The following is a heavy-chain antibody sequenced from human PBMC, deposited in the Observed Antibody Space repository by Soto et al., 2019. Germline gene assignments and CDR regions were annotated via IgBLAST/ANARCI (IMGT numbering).Heavy chain of an antibody. CDR2: ISFDGSTK. CDR3: ARDATKEYYYGRRGIGSPFDY. D-gene: IGHD3-10*01. V-gene: IGHV3-33*05. J-gene: IGHJ4*02. Sequence: QVQLVESGGGVVQPGRSLRLSCAASGFTFSKFGMHWVRQAPGKGLEWLAVISFDGSTKYHADSVKGRFTVSRDNSKNTLYLQMNTLRADDTAVYHCARDATKEYYYGRRGIGSPFDYWGQGTLVTVSS. CDR1: GFTFSKFG.